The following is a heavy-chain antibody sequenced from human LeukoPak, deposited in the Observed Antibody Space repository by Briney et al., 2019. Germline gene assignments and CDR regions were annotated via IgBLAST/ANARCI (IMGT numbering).Heavy chain of an antibody. D-gene: IGHD6-13*01. CDR1: TFTFSSYG. CDR2: IWYDGSNK. J-gene: IGHJ4*02. V-gene: IGHV3-33*01. CDR3: ARGGSSWQIDY. Sequence: GGSLRLSCAASTFTFSSYGIHWVRQASGKGLEWVAVIWYDGSNKYYADSVKGRFTISRDNSKNTLYLQMNSLRAEDTAVYYCARGGSSWQIDYWGQGTLVTVSS.